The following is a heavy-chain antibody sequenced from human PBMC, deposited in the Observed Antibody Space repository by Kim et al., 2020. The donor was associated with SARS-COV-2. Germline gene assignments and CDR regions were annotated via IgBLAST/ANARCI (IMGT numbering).Heavy chain of an antibody. D-gene: IGHD1-1*01. J-gene: IGHJ6*02. Sequence: SETLSLTCAVYGGSFSGYYWSWIRQPPGKGLEWIGEINHSGSTNYNPSLKSRVTISVDTSKNQFSLKLSSVTAADTAVYYCARVRNNYYYYGMDVWGQGTTVTVSS. CDR3: ARVRNNYYYYGMDV. V-gene: IGHV4-34*01. CDR2: INHSGST. CDR1: GGSFSGYY.